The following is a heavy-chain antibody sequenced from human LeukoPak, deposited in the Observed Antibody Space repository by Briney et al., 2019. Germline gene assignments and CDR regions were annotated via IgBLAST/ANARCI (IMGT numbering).Heavy chain of an antibody. CDR2: INPSGGST. J-gene: IGHJ5*02. D-gene: IGHD3-3*01. CDR3: ARAQGSIYDFWSGSPTPNWFDP. V-gene: IGHV1-8*01. Sequence: ASVKVSCKASGYTFTSYDINWVRQATGQGLEWMGIINPSGGSTSYAQKFQGRVTITRNTSISTAYMELSSLRSEDTAVYYCARAQGSIYDFWSGSPTPNWFDPWGQGTLVTVSS. CDR1: GYTFTSYD.